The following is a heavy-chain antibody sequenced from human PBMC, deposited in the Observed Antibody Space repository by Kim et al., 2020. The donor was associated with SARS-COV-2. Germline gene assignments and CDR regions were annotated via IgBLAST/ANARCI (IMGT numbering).Heavy chain of an antibody. D-gene: IGHD5-18*01. J-gene: IGHJ3*02. CDR3: ARRLHYSYGPTAFDI. V-gene: IGHV5-51*01. Sequence: PSFQGQVTISAEKSSSTAYLQWSSLKASDTAMYYCARRLHYSYGPTAFDIWGQGTMVTVSS.